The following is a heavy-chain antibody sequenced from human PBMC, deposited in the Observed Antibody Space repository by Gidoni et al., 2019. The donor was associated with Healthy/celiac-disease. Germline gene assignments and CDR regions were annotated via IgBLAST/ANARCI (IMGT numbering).Heavy chain of an antibody. V-gene: IGHV1-2*02. CDR1: GYTFTGYY. CDR3: ARDLGPRSRGWFGELPFDP. J-gene: IGHJ5*02. CDR2: INPNSGGT. Sequence: QVQLVQSGAEVKKPGASVKVSCKASGYTFTGYYMPWVRQAPGQGLEWMGWINPNSGGTNYAQKFQGRVTMTRDTSISTAYMELSRRRSDDTAVYYCARDLGPRSRGWFGELPFDPWGQGTLVTVSS. D-gene: IGHD3-10*01.